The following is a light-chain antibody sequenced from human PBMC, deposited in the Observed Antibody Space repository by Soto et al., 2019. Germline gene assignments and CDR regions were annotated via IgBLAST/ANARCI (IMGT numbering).Light chain of an antibody. Sequence: QSVLTQPPSVSAAPGQKVTISFSGSSSNIGMNFVSWYQQLPGTAPKLLIYDNNKRPAGIPDRFSGSKSGTSATLGITGLQTGDEADYYCGTWDSSLSAYVFGTGTKLTVL. CDR2: DNN. CDR1: SSNIGMNF. J-gene: IGLJ1*01. CDR3: GTWDSSLSAYV. V-gene: IGLV1-51*01.